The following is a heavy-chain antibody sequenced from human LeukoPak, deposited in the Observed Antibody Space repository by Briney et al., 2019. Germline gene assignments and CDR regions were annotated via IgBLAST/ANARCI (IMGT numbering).Heavy chain of an antibody. CDR3: ARGGIQVSGIDEFDY. V-gene: IGHV3-13*01. D-gene: IGHD6-19*01. CDR1: GFTFIDYD. J-gene: IGHJ4*02. Sequence: PGGSLRLSCAASGFTFIDYDMHWVRQVIGKGLEWVSAIGIRSDTHYLGSVKGRFTISRENAESSLYLQMNSLRAEDTAVYYCARGGIQVSGIDEFDYWGQGTLVTVSS. CDR2: IGIRSDT.